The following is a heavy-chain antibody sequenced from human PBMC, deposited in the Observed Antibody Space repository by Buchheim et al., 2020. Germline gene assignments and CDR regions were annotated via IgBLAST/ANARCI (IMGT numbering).Heavy chain of an antibody. D-gene: IGHD5-18*01. CDR3: ARGRGYGYGIDY. CDR1: GYSISSGDHF. CDR2: RYYSGTT. Sequence: QVQLQESAPGLVQPSQTLSLTCTVSGYSISSGDHFLSWIRQSPGNGLESIAYRYYSGTTFYNPSLKSRVTMSVDASKNQFSLNLSSVTAADTAVYYCARGRGYGYGIDYWGQGTL. V-gene: IGHV4-30-4*01. J-gene: IGHJ4*02.